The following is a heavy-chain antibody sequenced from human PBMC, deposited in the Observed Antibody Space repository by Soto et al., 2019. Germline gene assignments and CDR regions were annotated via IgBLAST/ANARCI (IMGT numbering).Heavy chain of an antibody. D-gene: IGHD3-10*01. CDR2: ISGSGGST. J-gene: IGHJ5*02. CDR3: ARDRGSGTSLIWFDP. CDR1: GFTFSSYA. Sequence: GGSLRLSCAASGFTFSSYAMSWVRQAPGKGLEWVSAISGSGGSTYYADSVMGRFTISRDNSRNTLYLQMNSLRSEDTAVYYCARDRGSGTSLIWFDPWGQGTLVTVSS. V-gene: IGHV3-23*01.